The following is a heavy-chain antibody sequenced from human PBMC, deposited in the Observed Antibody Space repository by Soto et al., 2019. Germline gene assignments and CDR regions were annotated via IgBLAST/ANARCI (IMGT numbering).Heavy chain of an antibody. J-gene: IGHJ6*02. Sequence: GGSLRLSCAASGFTFSSYAMSWVRQAPGKGLEWVSAISGSGGSTYYADSVKGRFTISRDNSKNTLYLQMNSLRAGDTAVYYCAKDPGGCWEKFCYYYYGMDVCGQGTTVTVYS. D-gene: IGHD6-19*01. CDR3: AKDPGGCWEKFCYYYYGMDV. CDR1: GFTFSSYA. V-gene: IGHV3-23*01. CDR2: ISGSGGST.